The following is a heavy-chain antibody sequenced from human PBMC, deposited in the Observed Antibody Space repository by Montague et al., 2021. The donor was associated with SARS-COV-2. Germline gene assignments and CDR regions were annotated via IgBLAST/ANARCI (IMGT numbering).Heavy chain of an antibody. Sequence: SETLSLTYTVSGGSISNYYWTWIRQPAGKGLEWIGRLYTNGSTTYNPSLKSRVTMSVDTSKNQFSLNVTSVTAADTAIYYCARESGYSSGWRYYYVMDVWGQGTTVTVS. V-gene: IGHV4-4*07. J-gene: IGHJ6*02. CDR2: LYTNGST. CDR3: ARESGYSSGWRYYYVMDV. CDR1: GGSISNYY. D-gene: IGHD6-19*01.